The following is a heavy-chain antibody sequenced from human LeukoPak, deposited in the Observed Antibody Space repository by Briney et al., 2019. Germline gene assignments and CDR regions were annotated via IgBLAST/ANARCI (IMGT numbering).Heavy chain of an antibody. Sequence: GGSLRLSCAASGFTFSDYGMHWVRQAPGKGLEGVAVLSSGGSHEYFADSVKGRFTISRDNSKNTLNLQMSSLRPEDTAVYYCAKEGATAGKMRFHFDYWGQGTLVTVSS. D-gene: IGHD6-13*01. CDR2: LSSGGSHE. V-gene: IGHV3-30*18. J-gene: IGHJ4*02. CDR3: AKEGATAGKMRFHFDY. CDR1: GFTFSDYG.